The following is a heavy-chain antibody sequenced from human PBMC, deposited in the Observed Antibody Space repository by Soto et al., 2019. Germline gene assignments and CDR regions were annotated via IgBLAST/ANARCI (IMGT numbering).Heavy chain of an antibody. CDR3: ARGISLIMAAPGY. D-gene: IGHD3-22*01. CDR2: VSPYNGNA. CDR1: GYTFRNYA. V-gene: IGHV1-18*04. Sequence: ASVNVSCKTSGYTFRNYAISWVRQTPGQGLEWMGCVSPYNGNANYTQKFQGRVTMTTGTSTATAHMELTSPRSDDTAMYYCARGISLIMAAPGYWGQGTLVTVSS. J-gene: IGHJ4*02.